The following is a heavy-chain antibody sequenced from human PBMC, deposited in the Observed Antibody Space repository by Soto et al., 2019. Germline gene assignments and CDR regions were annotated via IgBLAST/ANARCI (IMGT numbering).Heavy chain of an antibody. CDR3: ARCGYSYGYYYYGMDV. V-gene: IGHV4-59*08. CDR1: GGSISSYY. J-gene: IGHJ6*02. D-gene: IGHD5-18*01. Sequence: SETLSLTCTVSGGSISSYYWSWIRQPPGKGLEWIGYIYYSGSTNYNPSLKSRDTISVDTSKNQFSLKMSTVTAADTAVYYCARCGYSYGYYYYGMDVWGQGTTVTVSS. CDR2: IYYSGST.